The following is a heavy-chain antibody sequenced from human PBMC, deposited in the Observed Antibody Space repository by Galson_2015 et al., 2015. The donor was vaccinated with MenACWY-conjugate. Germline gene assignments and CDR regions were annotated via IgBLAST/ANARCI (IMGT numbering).Heavy chain of an antibody. CDR1: GYNFTNYW. D-gene: IGHD6-25*01. Sequence: QSGAEVKKPGESLRISCEGSGYNFTNYWITWVRQMPGRGLEWMGGIDPFDSYAKYNPSLRGHVTISADKSISTAYLHWNSLKASDTAIYYCATTVTGMQRTDAWGQGTPVTVSS. J-gene: IGHJ5*02. CDR2: IDPFDSYA. CDR3: ATTVTGMQRTDA. V-gene: IGHV5-10-1*01.